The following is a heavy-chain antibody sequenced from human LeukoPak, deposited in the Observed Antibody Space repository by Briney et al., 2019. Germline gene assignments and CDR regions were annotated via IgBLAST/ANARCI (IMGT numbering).Heavy chain of an antibody. CDR3: ARGRAVAWVFDL. CDR1: AGTFSSYA. J-gene: IGHJ2*01. Sequence: SVKVSCKASAGTFSSYAISWVRQAPGQGLEWMGGIIPIFGTANYAQKFQGRVTITADESTSTAYMELSSLRSEDTAVYYCARGRAVAWVFDLWGRGTLVTVSS. V-gene: IGHV1-69*13. CDR2: IIPIFGTA. D-gene: IGHD6-19*01.